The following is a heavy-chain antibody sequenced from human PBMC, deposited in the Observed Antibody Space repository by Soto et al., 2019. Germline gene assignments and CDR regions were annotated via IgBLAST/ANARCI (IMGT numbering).Heavy chain of an antibody. CDR3: AKVGSERYSGQHSDY. CDR2: ISSSSGST. CDR1: GFTFSNYA. V-gene: IGHV3-23*01. J-gene: IGHJ4*02. D-gene: IGHD5-12*01. Sequence: EVQLLESGGGLVHPGGSLRLSCAASGFTFSNYAMNWVRQAPGKGLEWVSTISSSSGSTYYADSVKGRFTISRDNSKNFLYLQMNSLRGDDTAVYYCAKVGSERYSGQHSDYWGQGTLVTISS.